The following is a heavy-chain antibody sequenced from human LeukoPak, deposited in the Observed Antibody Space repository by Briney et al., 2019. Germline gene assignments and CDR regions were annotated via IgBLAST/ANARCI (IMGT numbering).Heavy chain of an antibody. J-gene: IGHJ6*03. V-gene: IGHV3-30*18. D-gene: IGHD3-16*01. CDR1: GFTFSSYG. CDR3: AKQGGYYYYMDV. Sequence: GGSLRLSCAASGFTFSSYGMHWVRQAPGRGLEWVAVISYDGSNKYYADSVKGRFTISRDNSKNTLYLQMNSLRAEDRAVYYCAKQGGYYYYMDVWGKGTTVTVSS. CDR2: ISYDGSNK.